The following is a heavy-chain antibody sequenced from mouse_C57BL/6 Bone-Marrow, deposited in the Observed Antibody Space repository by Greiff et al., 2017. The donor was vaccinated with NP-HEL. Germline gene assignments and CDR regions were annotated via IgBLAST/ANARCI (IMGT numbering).Heavy chain of an antibody. D-gene: IGHD1-1*01. Sequence: VKLQQSGAELVKPGASVKISCKASGYTFTDYYINWVKQRPGQGLEWIGKIGPGSGSTYYNEKFKGKATLTADKSSSTAYMQLSSLTSEDSAVYFCASSYYYGSSYDFDVWGTGTTVTVSS. CDR2: IGPGSGST. CDR1: GYTFTDYY. J-gene: IGHJ1*03. V-gene: IGHV1-77*01. CDR3: ASSYYYGSSYDFDV.